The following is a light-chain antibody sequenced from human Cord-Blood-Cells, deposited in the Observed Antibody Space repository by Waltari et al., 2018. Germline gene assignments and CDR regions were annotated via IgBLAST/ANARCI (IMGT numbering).Light chain of an antibody. CDR1: QRISSW. Sequence: DIQLTQSPSTLSASVGDRVTITCRASQRISSWLAWYQQKPGKAPKLLIYKASSLESGVPSRFSGSGSGTEFTHTISSLQPDDFATYYCQQYNSYPWTFGQGTKVEIK. CDR2: KAS. J-gene: IGKJ1*01. V-gene: IGKV1-5*03. CDR3: QQYNSYPWT.